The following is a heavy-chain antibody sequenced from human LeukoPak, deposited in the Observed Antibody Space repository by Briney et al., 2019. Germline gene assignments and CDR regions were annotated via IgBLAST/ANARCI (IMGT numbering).Heavy chain of an antibody. J-gene: IGHJ3*02. Sequence: SETLSLTCTVSGDSISSGSYYWSWIRQPAGKGLEWIGRIYTSGRTNYNPSLKSRVTISVDTSKNQFSLKLSSVTAPDTAVYYCARDREFSGWYGNDALDIWGQGTMVTVSS. CDR2: IYTSGRT. V-gene: IGHV4-61*02. CDR3: ARDREFSGWYGNDALDI. D-gene: IGHD6-19*01. CDR1: GDSISSGSYY.